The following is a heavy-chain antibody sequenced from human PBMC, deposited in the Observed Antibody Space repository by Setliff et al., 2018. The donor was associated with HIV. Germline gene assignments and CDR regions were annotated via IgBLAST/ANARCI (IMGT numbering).Heavy chain of an antibody. D-gene: IGHD1-7*01. V-gene: IGHV4-4*09. Sequence: LSLTCTVSGGSISNYYWSWIRQPPGKGLEWIGYIYSTGYTNYHPSLRTRATISLDTSKSQFSLRLTSVTATDTAIYYCARHPREEPQRNYKFDSWGQGTLVTVSS. CDR1: GGSISNYY. J-gene: IGHJ4*02. CDR3: ARHPREEPQRNYKFDS. CDR2: IYSTGYT.